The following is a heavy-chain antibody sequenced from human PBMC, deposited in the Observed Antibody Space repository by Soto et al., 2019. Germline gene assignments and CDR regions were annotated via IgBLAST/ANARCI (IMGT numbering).Heavy chain of an antibody. Sequence: GGALRLSCAASGFTFSSYSMNWVRQAPGKGLEWVSYISRSSSTIYYADSVKGRFTISRDNAKNSLYLQMNSLRDEDTAVYYCARAGRDMIIFYYYGMDVWGQGTTVTVSS. CDR3: ARAGRDMIIFYYYGMDV. CDR2: ISRSSSTI. D-gene: IGHD3-22*01. J-gene: IGHJ6*02. CDR1: GFTFSSYS. V-gene: IGHV3-48*02.